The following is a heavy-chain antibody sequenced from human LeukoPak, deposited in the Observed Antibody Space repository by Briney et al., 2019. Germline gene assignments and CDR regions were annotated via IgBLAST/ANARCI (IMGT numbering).Heavy chain of an antibody. J-gene: IGHJ4*02. CDR3: AKGGYSYGSAVDY. CDR1: GFTFSSYS. Sequence: GGSLRLSCAASGFTFSSYSMNWVRQAPGKGLEWVSSISSSSSYIYYADPVKGRFTISRDNAKNSLYLQMNSLRAEDTAVYYCAKGGYSYGSAVDYWGQGTLVTVSS. CDR2: ISSSSSYI. D-gene: IGHD5-18*01. V-gene: IGHV3-21*01.